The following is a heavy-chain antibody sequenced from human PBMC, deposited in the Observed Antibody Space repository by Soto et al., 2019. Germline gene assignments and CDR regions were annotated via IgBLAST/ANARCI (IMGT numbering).Heavy chain of an antibody. CDR1: GFTFSSYV. CDR3: AKDPQFTPVGQGDY. CDR2: ISYDGSNK. Sequence: PGGSLRLSCAASGFTFSSYVMHWVGQAPGKGLEWVAVISYDGSNKYYADSVKGRFTISRDNSKNTLYLQMNSLRAEDTAVYYCAKDPQFTPVGQGDYWGQGTLVTVSS. D-gene: IGHD3-10*01. V-gene: IGHV3-30*18. J-gene: IGHJ4*02.